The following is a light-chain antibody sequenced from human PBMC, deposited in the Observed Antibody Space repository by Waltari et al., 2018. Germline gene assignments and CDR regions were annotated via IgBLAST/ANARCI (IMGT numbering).Light chain of an antibody. J-gene: IGKJ1*01. CDR3: QQYNNWPPGRT. V-gene: IGKV3-15*01. CDR2: GAS. Sequence: EILLTQSPATLSVSPGERATLSCRASQSVNSNLAWYQQKPGQAPRLLIYGASPRATGVPARFRGSGSGTDFTLTISSLQSEDFAVYYCQQYNNWPPGRTFGQGTKVEI. CDR1: QSVNSN.